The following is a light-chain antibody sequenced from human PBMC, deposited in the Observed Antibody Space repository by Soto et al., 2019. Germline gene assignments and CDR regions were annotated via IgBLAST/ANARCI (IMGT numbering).Light chain of an antibody. CDR2: DAS. V-gene: IGKV3-11*01. J-gene: IGKJ5*01. CDR1: QSVSSY. CDR3: QQRSNWLPIT. Sequence: DIMFTQSPATLCLSPGERATLSCRASQSVSSYLAWYQQKPGQAPRLLIYDASNRATGIPARFSGSGSGTDFTLTISSLEPADFAVYYGQQRSNWLPITFGQGTRLEIK.